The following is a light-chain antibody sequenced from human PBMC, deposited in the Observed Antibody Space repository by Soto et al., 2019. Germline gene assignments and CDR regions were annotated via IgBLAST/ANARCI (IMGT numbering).Light chain of an antibody. J-gene: IGLJ2*01. V-gene: IGLV2-14*01. Sequence: QSALTQPASVSGSPGQSITISCTGTSSDIGGYNYVSWYQQHPDKAPKLMIYDVSNRPSGVSNRFSGSKSGNTASLTISGLQAEDEADFYCSSYTNTTPVVFGGGTKLTVL. CDR1: SSDIGGYNY. CDR3: SSYTNTTPVV. CDR2: DVS.